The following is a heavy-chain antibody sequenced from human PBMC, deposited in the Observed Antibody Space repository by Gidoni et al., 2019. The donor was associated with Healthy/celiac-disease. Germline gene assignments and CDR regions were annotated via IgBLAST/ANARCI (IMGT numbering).Heavy chain of an antibody. CDR3: TIGPLLYYYYGMDV. J-gene: IGHJ6*02. CDR1: GLTFRGSA. V-gene: IGHV3-73*02. CDR2: IRSKANSYAT. Sequence: EVQLVESGGGLVQPGGSLKLSSAASGLTFRGSAMHWVRQASGKGLEWVGRIRSKANSYATAYAASVKGRFTISRDDSKNTAYLQMNSLKTEDTAVYYCTIGPLLYYYYGMDVWGQGTTVTVSS. D-gene: IGHD2-21*01.